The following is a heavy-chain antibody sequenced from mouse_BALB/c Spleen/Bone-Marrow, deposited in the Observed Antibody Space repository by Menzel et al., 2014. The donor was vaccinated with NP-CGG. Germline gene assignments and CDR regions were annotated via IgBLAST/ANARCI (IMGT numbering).Heavy chain of an antibody. CDR1: GFTFSSFG. J-gene: IGHJ2*01. D-gene: IGHD1-1*01. CDR2: ISSGSSTI. Sequence: EVHLVESGGGLVQPGGSRKLSCAASGFTFSSFGMHWVRQALEKGLEWVAYISSGSSTIYYADTVMGRFTISRDNPKNTLFLQMTSLRSEDTAMYYCVRSGSSSGYFDYWGQGTTPTVSS. CDR3: VRSGSSSGYFDY. V-gene: IGHV5-17*02.